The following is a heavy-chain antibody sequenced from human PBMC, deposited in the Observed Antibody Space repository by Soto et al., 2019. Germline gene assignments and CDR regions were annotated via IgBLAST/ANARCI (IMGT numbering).Heavy chain of an antibody. J-gene: IGHJ1*01. CDR2: INPSGGST. CDR1: GYTFTSYY. D-gene: IGHD6-19*01. Sequence: QVQLVQSGAEVKKPGASVKVSCKASGYTFTSYYMHWVRQAPGQGLEWMGIINPSGGSTSYAQKXQXXXTXXRDTATSTVYIDLSSLSSEDAAVYYCGRGAVAGALWGRGSLVTVSS. CDR3: GRGAVAGAL. V-gene: IGHV1-46*01.